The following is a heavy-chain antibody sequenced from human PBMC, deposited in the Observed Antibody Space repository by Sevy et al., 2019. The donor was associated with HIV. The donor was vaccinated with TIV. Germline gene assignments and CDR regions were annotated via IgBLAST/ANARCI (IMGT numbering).Heavy chain of an antibody. J-gene: IGHJ4*02. Sequence: GGSLRLSCAASGFTFSSYGMHWVRQAPGKGLEWVAVIWYDGSNKYYADSVKGRFTISRDNSKNTLYLQMNSLRAEDTAVYYCARASIVGATPDYCGQGTLVTVSS. D-gene: IGHD1-26*01. CDR1: GFTFSSYG. CDR3: ARASIVGATPDY. CDR2: IWYDGSNK. V-gene: IGHV3-33*01.